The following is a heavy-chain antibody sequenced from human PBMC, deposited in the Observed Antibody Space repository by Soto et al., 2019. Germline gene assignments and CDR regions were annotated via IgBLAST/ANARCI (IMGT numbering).Heavy chain of an antibody. Sequence: SETLSLTCAVSGGSISSSNWWSWVRQPPGKGLEWIGEIYHSGSTNYNPSLKSRVTISVDKSKNQFSLKLSSVTAADTAVYYCARVYYDFWSGYSWVDYWGQGTLVTVSS. CDR2: IYHSGST. CDR3: ARVYYDFWSGYSWVDY. CDR1: GGSISSSNW. D-gene: IGHD3-3*01. V-gene: IGHV4-4*02. J-gene: IGHJ4*02.